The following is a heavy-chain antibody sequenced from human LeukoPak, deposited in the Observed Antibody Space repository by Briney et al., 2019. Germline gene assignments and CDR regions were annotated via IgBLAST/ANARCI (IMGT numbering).Heavy chain of an antibody. D-gene: IGHD5-24*01. CDR2: ISGSGGST. V-gene: IGHV3-23*01. CDR3: AKDPARRRDGYNLDDAFDI. CDR1: GFTSSRYA. J-gene: IGHJ3*02. Sequence: GGSLRLSCAASGFTSSRYAMTWVRQAPGKGLEWVSAISGSGGSTFYADSVKGRFTISRDNSKNTLYLQMNSLRAEDTAVYYCAKDPARRRDGYNLDDAFDIWGQGTMVTVSS.